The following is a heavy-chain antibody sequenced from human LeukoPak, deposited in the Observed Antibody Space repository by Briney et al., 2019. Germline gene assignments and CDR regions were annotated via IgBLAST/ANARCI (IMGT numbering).Heavy chain of an antibody. Sequence: SETLSLTCIVSGGSISSTSYYWGWIRQSPGKGLEWIGSFYYSGSTYYNPSLKSRVTISVDRSKNQFSLKLSSVTAADTAVYYCAGSLGYCSSTSCAPWGQGTLVTVSS. J-gene: IGHJ4*02. CDR3: AGSLGYCSSTSCAP. D-gene: IGHD2-2*03. CDR2: FYYSGST. CDR1: GGSISSTSYY. V-gene: IGHV4-39*07.